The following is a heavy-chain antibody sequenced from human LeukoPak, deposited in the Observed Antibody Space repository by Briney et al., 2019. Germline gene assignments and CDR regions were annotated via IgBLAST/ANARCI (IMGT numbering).Heavy chain of an antibody. J-gene: IGHJ4*02. CDR1: GYTFSSYC. CDR3: ARVDYYDSSGYYSGY. V-gene: IGHV1-18*01. Sequence: ASVKGSCKAFGYTFSSYCISWGRQAPGQRLEWVGWISAYNGNTNYAQKLQGRVTMTTDTSTSTAYMELRSLRSDDTAVYYCARVDYYDSSGYYSGYWGQGTLVTVSS. CDR2: ISAYNGNT. D-gene: IGHD3-22*01.